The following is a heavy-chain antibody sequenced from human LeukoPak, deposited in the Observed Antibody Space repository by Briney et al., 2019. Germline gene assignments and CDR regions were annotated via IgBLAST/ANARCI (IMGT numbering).Heavy chain of an antibody. Sequence: SETLSLTCTVSGGSISSYYWSWIRQPAGKGLEWIGRTYTSGSTNYKPSLKSRVTMLADTSKNQLSLKLSSVTAADTAMYYCARDKYYYDSSGYHIFDYWGQGTLVTVSS. CDR1: GGSISSYY. D-gene: IGHD3-22*01. CDR3: ARDKYYYDSSGYHIFDY. J-gene: IGHJ4*02. V-gene: IGHV4-4*07. CDR2: TYTSGST.